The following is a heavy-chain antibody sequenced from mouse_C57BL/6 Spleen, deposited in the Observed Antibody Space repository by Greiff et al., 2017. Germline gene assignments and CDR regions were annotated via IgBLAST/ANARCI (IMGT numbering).Heavy chain of an antibody. CDR2: IDPSDSYT. CDR3: AAGSYSNYYFDY. Sequence: QVQLQQPGAELVMPGASVKLSCKASGYTFTSYWMHWVKQRPGQGLEWIGEIDPSDSYTNYNQKFKGKSTLTVDKSSSTAYMQLSSLTSEDSAVYYCAAGSYSNYYFDYWSQGTTLTVSS. D-gene: IGHD2-5*01. J-gene: IGHJ2*01. V-gene: IGHV1-69*01. CDR1: GYTFTSYW.